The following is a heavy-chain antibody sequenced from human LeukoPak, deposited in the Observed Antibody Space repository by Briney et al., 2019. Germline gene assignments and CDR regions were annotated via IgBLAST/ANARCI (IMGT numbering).Heavy chain of an antibody. J-gene: IGHJ6*03. CDR3: ARVVPNYYYYMDV. CDR2: IIPIFGTA. V-gene: IGHV1-69*05. Sequence: GSSVKVSCKASGGTFSSYAISWVRQAPGQGLEWMGRIIPIFGTANYAQKSQGRVTITTDESTSTAYMELSSLRSEDTAVYYCARVVPNYYYYMDVWGKGTTVTVSS. CDR1: GGTFSSYA. D-gene: IGHD3-10*01.